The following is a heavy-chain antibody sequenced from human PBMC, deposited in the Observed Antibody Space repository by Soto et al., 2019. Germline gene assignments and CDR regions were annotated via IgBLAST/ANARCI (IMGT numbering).Heavy chain of an antibody. CDR1: GGSFSSYH. Sequence: SETLSLTCAVYGGSFSSYHWSWIRQTPGKGLEWIGEINHLTTTNYNPSLKSRVIISLDTPKNQFSLKLSSVTAADTAVYYCARGYDTALAPIFWGQGILVTVYS. V-gene: IGHV4-34*01. CDR3: ARGYDTALAPIF. D-gene: IGHD5-18*01. J-gene: IGHJ4*02. CDR2: INHLTTT.